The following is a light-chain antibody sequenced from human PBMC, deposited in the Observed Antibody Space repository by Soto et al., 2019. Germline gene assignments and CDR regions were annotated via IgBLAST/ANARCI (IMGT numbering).Light chain of an antibody. CDR2: AAS. CDR1: HGVSSNN. V-gene: IGKV3-20*01. Sequence: EIVLTQSPGTLSLSPGERATLSCRASHGVSSNNLAWYQQKPGQAPRLLVYAASSRASGIPDRFSGRGSGTDFTLTISRLEPEDFVVYFCQQYCCTPLTFGGETKVELK. J-gene: IGKJ4*01. CDR3: QQYCCTPLT.